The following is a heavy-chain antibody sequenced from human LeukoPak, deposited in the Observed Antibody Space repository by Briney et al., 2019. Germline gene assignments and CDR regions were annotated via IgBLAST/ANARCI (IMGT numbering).Heavy chain of an antibody. CDR1: GYSISSGYY. Sequence: SETLSLTCAVSGYSISSGYYWGWIRQPPGKGLEWIGSIYHSGSTYYNPSLKSRVTISVDTSKNQFSLKLSSVTAADTAVYYCARQGGIVVVPAALNWFDPWGQGTRVTVSS. D-gene: IGHD2-2*01. CDR3: ARQGGIVVVPAALNWFDP. CDR2: IYHSGST. V-gene: IGHV4-38-2*01. J-gene: IGHJ5*02.